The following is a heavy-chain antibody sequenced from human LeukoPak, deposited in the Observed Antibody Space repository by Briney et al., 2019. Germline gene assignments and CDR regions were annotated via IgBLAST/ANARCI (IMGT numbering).Heavy chain of an antibody. Sequence: SETLSLTCAVYYVSFSGYYWNWIRQPPGKGPEWIGEINDSGSTNFNPSLKNGVIISVDTSKNQFSLRLVSVTAADTAVYYCARGQGATVPQVGKNWFDPWGQGTLVTVSS. J-gene: IGHJ5*02. V-gene: IGHV4-34*01. CDR2: INDSGST. D-gene: IGHD1-26*01. CDR1: YVSFSGYY. CDR3: ARGQGATVPQVGKNWFDP.